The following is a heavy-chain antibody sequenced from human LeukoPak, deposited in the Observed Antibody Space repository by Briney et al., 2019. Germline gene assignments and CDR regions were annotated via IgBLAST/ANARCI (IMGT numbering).Heavy chain of an antibody. CDR2: IYHSGST. Sequence: PSQTLSLTCTVSGGSISSGGYYWSWIRQPPGKGLEWIGYIYHSGSTYYNPSLKSRVTISVDRSKNQFSLKLSSVTAADTAVYYCARAESGYCSSTSCSKMSAFDIWGQGTMVTVSS. D-gene: IGHD2-2*01. J-gene: IGHJ3*02. CDR1: GGSISSGGYY. CDR3: ARAESGYCSSTSCSKMSAFDI. V-gene: IGHV4-30-2*01.